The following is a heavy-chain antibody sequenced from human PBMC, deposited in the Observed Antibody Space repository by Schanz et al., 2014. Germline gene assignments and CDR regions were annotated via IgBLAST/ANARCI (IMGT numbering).Heavy chain of an antibody. CDR1: GFTFSTSA. D-gene: IGHD6-19*01. CDR3: AKDLAVAGDY. Sequence: EVQLVESGGGLVEPGGSLRLSCEASGFTFSTSAMSWVRQAPGKGLEWVSSLGGSTGGIYYADSVKGRFTISRDNSKNTLYLQMNSLRAEDTAVYYCAKDLAVAGDYWGQGTLVTVSS. J-gene: IGHJ4*02. V-gene: IGHV3-23*04. CDR2: LGGSTGGI.